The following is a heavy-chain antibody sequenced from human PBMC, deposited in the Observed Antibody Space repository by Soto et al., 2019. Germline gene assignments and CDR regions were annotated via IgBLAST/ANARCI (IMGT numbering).Heavy chain of an antibody. V-gene: IGHV4-59*01. CDR1: GGSIISYY. D-gene: IGHD3-16*02. J-gene: IGHJ5*02. CDR2: VYYSLGT. Sequence: SETLSLTCSVSGGSIISYYCTWIRQPPLKGLEWIGYVYYSLGTNYNPSLKSRVTISVETSKNRFSLNLSSVTAAYRSVYYCARVRNYRDSAPFDPWGQGTLVTVSS. CDR3: ARVRNYRDSAPFDP.